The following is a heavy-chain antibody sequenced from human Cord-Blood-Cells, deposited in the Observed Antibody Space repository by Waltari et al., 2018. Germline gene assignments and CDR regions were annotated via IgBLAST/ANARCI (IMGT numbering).Heavy chain of an antibody. J-gene: IGHJ4*02. CDR1: GYSISSGYY. CDR2: IYHSGST. V-gene: IGHV4-38-2*02. Sequence: QVQLQESGPGLVKPSETLSLTCTVSGYSISSGYYWGWIRQPPGKGLEWIGSIYHSGSTYFNPSLKSRVTRPVDTSKIPFARKPSSVTAADTAVYYCSRGGPYSSSSFDYWGQGTLVTVSS. D-gene: IGHD6-6*01. CDR3: SRGGPYSSSSFDY.